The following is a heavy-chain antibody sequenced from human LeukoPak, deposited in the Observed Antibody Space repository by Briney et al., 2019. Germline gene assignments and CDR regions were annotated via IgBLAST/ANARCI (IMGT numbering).Heavy chain of an antibody. Sequence: PSETLSLTCTVSGGSISSYYWSWIRQPPGKGLEWIGYIYYSGSTNYNPSLKSRVTISVDTSKNQFSLKLSSVPAADTAVYYCASQLWPRSGWFDPWGQGTLVTVSS. CDR3: ASQLWPRSGWFDP. V-gene: IGHV4-59*08. CDR2: IYYSGST. J-gene: IGHJ5*02. D-gene: IGHD5-18*01. CDR1: GGSISSYY.